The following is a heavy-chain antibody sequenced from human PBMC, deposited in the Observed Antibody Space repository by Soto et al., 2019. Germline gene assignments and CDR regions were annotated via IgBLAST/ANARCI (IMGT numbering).Heavy chain of an antibody. CDR1: GYTFTSYG. CDR3: ARDPHEFWTSYWFDP. D-gene: IGHD3-3*01. Sequence: ASVKVSCKASGYTFTSYGISWVRQAPGQGLEWMGWISAYNGNTNYAQKLQGRVTMTTDTSTSTAYMELRSLRSDDTAIYYCARDPHEFWTSYWFDPWGQGTPVTVSS. CDR2: ISAYNGNT. J-gene: IGHJ5*02. V-gene: IGHV1-18*01.